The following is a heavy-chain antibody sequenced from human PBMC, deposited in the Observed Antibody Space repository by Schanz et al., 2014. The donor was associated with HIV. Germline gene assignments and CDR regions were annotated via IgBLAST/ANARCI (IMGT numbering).Heavy chain of an antibody. CDR3: ANSGYCTSGICYTRGNGMDV. V-gene: IGHV3-30*18. CDR1: GFTFSSDA. J-gene: IGHJ6*02. Sequence: VQLVESGGGLVQPGGSLRLSCAASGFTFSSDAMSWVRQAPGTGLEWVAVISYDGSNKYYADSVKGRFTISRDNPKNRLYLQMNSLRAEDTAVYYCANSGYCTSGICYTRGNGMDVWGQGTTVTVSS. D-gene: IGHD2-8*01. CDR2: ISYDGSNK.